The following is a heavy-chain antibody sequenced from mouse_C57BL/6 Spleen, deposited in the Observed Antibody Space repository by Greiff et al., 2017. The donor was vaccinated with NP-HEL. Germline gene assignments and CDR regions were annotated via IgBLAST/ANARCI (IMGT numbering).Heavy chain of an antibody. CDR2: IYPSDSET. CDR3: ARYRYDYGFAY. V-gene: IGHV1-61*01. D-gene: IGHD2-4*01. J-gene: IGHJ3*01. Sequence: QVQLQQPGAELVRPGSSVKLSCKASGYTFTSYWMDWVKQRPGQGLEWIGNIYPSDSETHYNQKFKDKATLTVDKSSSTAYMQLSSLTSEDSAVYYCARYRYDYGFAYWGQGTLVTVSA. CDR1: GYTFTSYW.